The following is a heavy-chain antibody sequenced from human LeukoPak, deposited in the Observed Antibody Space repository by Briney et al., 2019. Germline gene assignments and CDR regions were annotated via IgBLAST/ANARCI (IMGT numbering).Heavy chain of an antibody. D-gene: IGHD5-24*01. V-gene: IGHV4-34*01. CDR2: INHSGST. CDR3: ARVLATPRPSETDSVEMATTAYYFDY. Sequence: SETLSLTCAVYGGSFSGYYWSWIRQPPGKGLEWIGEINHSGSTNYNPSLKSRVTISVDTSKNQFSLKLSSVTAADTAVYYCARVLATPRPSETDSVEMATTAYYFDYWGQGTLVTVSS. J-gene: IGHJ4*02. CDR1: GGSFSGYY.